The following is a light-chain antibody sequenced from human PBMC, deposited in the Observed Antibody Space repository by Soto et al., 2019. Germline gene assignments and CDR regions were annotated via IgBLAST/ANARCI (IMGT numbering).Light chain of an antibody. CDR1: QNVANY. Sequence: EIVLAQSPATLSLSPGERATLSCRASQNVANYLAWYQQKPGQAPRLLIYGASSRATGIPDRFSGSGSGTDFTLTISRLDPEDFAVYYCQQYGSSPITFGQGTRLEIK. CDR2: GAS. CDR3: QQYGSSPIT. J-gene: IGKJ5*01. V-gene: IGKV3-20*01.